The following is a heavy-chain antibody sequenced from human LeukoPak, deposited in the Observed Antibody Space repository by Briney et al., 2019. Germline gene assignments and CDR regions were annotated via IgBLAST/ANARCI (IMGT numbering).Heavy chain of an antibody. CDR3: ARDRKARVEMATQLDY. J-gene: IGHJ4*02. V-gene: IGHV1-46*01. D-gene: IGHD5-24*01. CDR2: INPSGGST. Sequence: ASVKVSCKASGYTFTSYYMHWVRQAPGQGLEWMGIINPSGGSTSYAQKFQGRVTMTRDTSTSTVYMELGSLRSEDTAVYYCARDRKARVEMATQLDYWGQGTLVTVSS. CDR1: GYTFTSYY.